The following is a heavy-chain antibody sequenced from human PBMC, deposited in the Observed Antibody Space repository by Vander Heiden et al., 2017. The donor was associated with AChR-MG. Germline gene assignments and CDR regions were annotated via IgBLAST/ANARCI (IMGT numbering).Heavy chain of an antibody. CDR1: GFTFSSYA. Sequence: EVQLLESGGGLVQPGGSLRLSCAASGFTFSSYAMSWVRQAPGKGLEWVSAISGSGGSTYYADAVKGRFTISRDNSKNTLYLQMNSLRAEDTAVYYCAKTRASEWEPNVDWGQGTLVTVSS. V-gene: IGHV3-23*01. D-gene: IGHD1-26*01. CDR3: AKTRASEWEPNVD. J-gene: IGHJ4*02. CDR2: ISGSGGST.